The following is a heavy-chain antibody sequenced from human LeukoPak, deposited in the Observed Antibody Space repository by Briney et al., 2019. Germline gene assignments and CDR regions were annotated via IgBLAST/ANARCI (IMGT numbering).Heavy chain of an antibody. Sequence: KPSETLSLTCTVSGGSISSSSYYWGWIRQPPGKGLEWIGSIYYSGSTYYNPSLKSQVTISVDTSKNQFSLKLSSVTAADTAVYYCARDRVVVAATHRFDPWGQGTLVTVSS. CDR1: GGSISSSSYY. D-gene: IGHD2-15*01. J-gene: IGHJ5*02. CDR3: ARDRVVVAATHRFDP. V-gene: IGHV4-39*07. CDR2: IYYSGST.